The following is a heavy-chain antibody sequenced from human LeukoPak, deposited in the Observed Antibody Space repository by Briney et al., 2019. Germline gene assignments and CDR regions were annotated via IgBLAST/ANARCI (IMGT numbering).Heavy chain of an antibody. CDR2: ISYDGSNK. Sequence: GGSLRLSCTASGFTFGDYAMHWVRQAPGKGLEWVAVISYDGSNKYYADSVKGRFTISRDNSKNTLYLQMNSLRAEDTAVYYCASAYYYGSGSYYNGFDYWGQGTLVTVSS. J-gene: IGHJ4*02. D-gene: IGHD3-10*01. CDR3: ASAYYYGSGSYYNGFDY. V-gene: IGHV3-30-3*01. CDR1: GFTFGDYA.